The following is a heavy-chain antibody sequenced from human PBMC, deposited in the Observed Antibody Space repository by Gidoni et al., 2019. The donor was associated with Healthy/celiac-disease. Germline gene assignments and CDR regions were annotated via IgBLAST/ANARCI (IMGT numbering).Heavy chain of an antibody. J-gene: IGHJ4*02. D-gene: IGHD1-26*01. Sequence: EVQLLASGGGLVQPGGSLRLSCAASGFTFSSYAMSWVRQAPGKGLEWGSAIRGRGGSTYYADAVKGRFTISRYNSKNTLYLQMNSRRAEDTAVYYGAKVAKGWYSGSYPVGGYFDYWGQGTLVTVSS. V-gene: IGHV3-23*01. CDR2: IRGRGGST. CDR1: GFTFSSYA. CDR3: AKVAKGWYSGSYPVGGYFDY.